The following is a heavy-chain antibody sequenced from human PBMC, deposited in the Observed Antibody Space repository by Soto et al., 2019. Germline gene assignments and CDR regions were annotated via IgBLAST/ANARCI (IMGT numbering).Heavy chain of an antibody. V-gene: IGHV3-48*03. J-gene: IGHJ6*03. Sequence: GGSLRLSCAASGFTFSSYEMNWVRQAPGKGLEWVSYISSSGSTIYYADSEKGLFTISRDNAKNSLYLQMNSLRAEDTAVYYSARLVMGSSSSYYDDYMDVWGTGTTVTVSS. D-gene: IGHD6-6*01. CDR3: ARLVMGSSSSYYDDYMDV. CDR2: ISSSGSTI. CDR1: GFTFSSYE.